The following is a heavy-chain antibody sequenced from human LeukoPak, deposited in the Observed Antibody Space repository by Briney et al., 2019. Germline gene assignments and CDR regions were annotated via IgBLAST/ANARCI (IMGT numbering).Heavy chain of an antibody. V-gene: IGHV1-69*13. CDR2: IIPIFGTA. Sequence: SVKVSCKASGGTFSSYAISWVRQAPGQGLEWMGGIIPIFGTANYAQKFQGRVTITADESTSTAYMELSSLRSEDTAVYYCARALGGLAAAGVYRDAFDIWGQGTMVTVSS. CDR3: ARALGGLAAAGVYRDAFDI. CDR1: GGTFSSYA. D-gene: IGHD6-13*01. J-gene: IGHJ3*02.